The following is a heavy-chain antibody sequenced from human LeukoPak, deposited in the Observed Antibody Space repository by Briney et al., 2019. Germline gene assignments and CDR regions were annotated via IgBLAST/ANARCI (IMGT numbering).Heavy chain of an antibody. D-gene: IGHD2-15*01. CDR3: ARDRGCSGGSCYSHYYYGMDV. J-gene: IGHJ6*02. CDR1: GFTLSSYD. CDR2: ICTAGDT. V-gene: IGHV3-13*01. Sequence: WGGLRLSCAAPGFTLSSYDMHRVRPATGKRMGWGSAICTAGDTYYPGSVKGRFTISRENAKNSLYLQMNSLRAGDTAVYYCARDRGCSGGSCYSHYYYGMDVWGQGTTVTVSS.